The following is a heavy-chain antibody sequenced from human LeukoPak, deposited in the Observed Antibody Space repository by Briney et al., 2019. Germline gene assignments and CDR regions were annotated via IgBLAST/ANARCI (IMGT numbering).Heavy chain of an antibody. Sequence: SETLSLTCTVSGGSVTSYYCNWVRQPPGRGLEWIGYIYYSGGTNYNPSLESRVTISLDTDKNQFSLKLRSVTAEDTAVYYCATTGATSPSSASWFNIEYWGQGTLVPVSS. D-gene: IGHD6-13*01. CDR1: GGSVTSYY. CDR2: IYYSGGT. CDR3: ATTGATSPSSASWFNIEY. V-gene: IGHV4-59*08. J-gene: IGHJ4*02.